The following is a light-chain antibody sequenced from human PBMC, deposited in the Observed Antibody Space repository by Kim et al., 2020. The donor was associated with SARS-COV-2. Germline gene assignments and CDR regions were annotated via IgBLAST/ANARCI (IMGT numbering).Light chain of an antibody. CDR2: GAS. J-gene: IGKJ2*03. V-gene: IGKV1-39*01. CDR3: QQTFSTQYS. CDR1: RSVSIN. Sequence: SESVGDRVTITCRATRSVSINLNWYQQRPGKAPRLLMYGASTLQSRVPSRFSGSGSGTGFTLTISSLQPEDVAIYYCQQTFSTQYSFGQGTKMEIK.